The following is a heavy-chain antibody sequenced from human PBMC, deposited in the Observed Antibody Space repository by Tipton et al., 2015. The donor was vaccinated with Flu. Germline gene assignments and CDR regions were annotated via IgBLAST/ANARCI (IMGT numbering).Heavy chain of an antibody. Sequence: TLSLTCTVSGGSISSGSYYWSWIRQHPGKGLEWIGHIYYSGSTSYSPSLKSRVTILRDKSMNQFSLKLNSVTAADTAVYYCARVNRGFFDYWGQGTLVTVSS. CDR1: GGSISSGSYY. D-gene: IGHD1/OR15-1a*01. J-gene: IGHJ4*02. CDR2: IYYSGST. V-gene: IGHV4-31*03. CDR3: ARVNRGFFDY.